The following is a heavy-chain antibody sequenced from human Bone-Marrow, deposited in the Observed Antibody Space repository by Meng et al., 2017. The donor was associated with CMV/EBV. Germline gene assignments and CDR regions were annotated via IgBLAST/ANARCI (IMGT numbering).Heavy chain of an antibody. D-gene: IGHD6-19*01. CDR1: GFTFSSYG. CDR3: AKDRGGGSGWYRSDAFDI. V-gene: IGHV3-30*02. CDR2: IRYDGSNK. Sequence: GESLKISCAASGFTFSSYGMHWVRQAPGKGLEWLAFIRYDGSNKYYADSVKGRFTISRDNSKNTLYLQMNSLRAEDTAVYYCAKDRGGGSGWYRSDAFDIWGQGTMVTVSS. J-gene: IGHJ3*02.